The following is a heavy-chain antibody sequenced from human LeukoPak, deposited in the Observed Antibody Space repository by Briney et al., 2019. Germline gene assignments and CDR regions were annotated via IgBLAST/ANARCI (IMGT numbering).Heavy chain of an antibody. V-gene: IGHV4-4*02. CDR2: IYHSGST. Sequence: PSETLSLTCAVSGGSISSSNWWSWVRQPPGKGLEWIGEIYHSGSTNYNPSLKSRVTISVDKSKNQFSLKLSSVTAADTAVYYCAREVADYYYYYYGMDVRGQGTTVTVSS. J-gene: IGHJ6*02. D-gene: IGHD6-19*01. CDR1: GGSISSSNW. CDR3: AREVADYYYYYYGMDV.